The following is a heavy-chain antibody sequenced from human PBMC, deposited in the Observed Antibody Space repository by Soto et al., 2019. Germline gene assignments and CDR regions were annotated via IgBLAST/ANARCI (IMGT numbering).Heavy chain of an antibody. CDR3: ARDGVTGGYDWGWFDP. D-gene: IGHD5-12*01. J-gene: IGHJ5*02. CDR1: GYTFTSYG. V-gene: IGHV1-18*01. CDR2: ISAYNGNT. Sequence: ASVKVSCKASGYTFTSYGISWVRQAPGQGLEWMGWISAYNGNTNYAQKLQGRVTMTRDTSISTAYMELSRLRSDDTAVYYCARDGVTGGYDWGWFDPWGQGTLVTVSS.